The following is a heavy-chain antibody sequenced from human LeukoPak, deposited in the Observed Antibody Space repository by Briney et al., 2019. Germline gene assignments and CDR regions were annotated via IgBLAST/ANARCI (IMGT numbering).Heavy chain of an antibody. Sequence: SETLSLTCTVSGDSMSSSGQYWGWLRQSPVKGLEWIGSIYNSGSTYYNPSLKSRVIISVDTSKNQFSLELRSVTAADTAIYYCARNMTAVSRLDVFDIWGPGTMVTVS. D-gene: IGHD4-17*01. CDR3: ARNMTAVSRLDVFDI. CDR2: IYNSGST. J-gene: IGHJ3*02. V-gene: IGHV4-39*01. CDR1: GDSMSSSGQY.